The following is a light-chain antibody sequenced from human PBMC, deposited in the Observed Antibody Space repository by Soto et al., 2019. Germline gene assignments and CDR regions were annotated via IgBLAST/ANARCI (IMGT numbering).Light chain of an antibody. CDR2: AAS. J-gene: IGKJ2*01. CDR1: QGISSY. Sequence: AIRMTQSPSSLSASTGDRVTITCRASQGISSYLAWYQQKPGKAPKLLIYAASTLQSGVPSRFSGSGSGTDFTLTISCLQSEHFATYYCQQYYSYPQYTFGQGTKLEIK. V-gene: IGKV1-8*01. CDR3: QQYYSYPQYT.